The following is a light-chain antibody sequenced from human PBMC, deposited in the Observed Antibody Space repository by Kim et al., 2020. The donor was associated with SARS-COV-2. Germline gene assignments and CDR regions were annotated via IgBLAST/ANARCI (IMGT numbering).Light chain of an antibody. V-gene: IGLV3-19*01. CDR1: SLRSYY. Sequence: SSELTQDPAVSVALGQTVRITCQGDSLRSYYASWYQQKPGQAPVLVIYGKNNRPSGIPGRFSGSSSGNTASLTITGAQAEDEADYYCNSRDSSGNHWVFG. J-gene: IGLJ3*02. CDR2: GKN. CDR3: NSRDSSGNHWV.